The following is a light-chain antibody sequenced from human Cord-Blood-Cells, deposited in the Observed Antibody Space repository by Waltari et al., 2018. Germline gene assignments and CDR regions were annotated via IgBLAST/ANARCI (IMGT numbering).Light chain of an antibody. CDR3: SSYTSSSTLD. V-gene: IGLV2-14*03. Sequence: QSALTQPASVSGSPGQSLTISCTGTSSDVGGYNYVSWYKHHPGKAPKLMIYDVSNRPSGGSNRFSGSKSGNTASLTISGIQAEDEADYYCSSYTSSSTLDFGTGTKVTVL. CDR2: DVS. J-gene: IGLJ1*01. CDR1: SSDVGGYNY.